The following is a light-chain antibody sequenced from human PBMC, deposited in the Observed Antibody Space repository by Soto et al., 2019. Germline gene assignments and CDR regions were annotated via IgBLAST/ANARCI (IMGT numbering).Light chain of an antibody. V-gene: IGLV1-51*01. Sequence: QPVLTQPPSVSAAPGQQVTISCSGSTSNIGIERVCWYQHVPGGAPNLLIWDSDKRVSGIPDRFSASKSATSATLVITGLQTGDEADYVCGVWDRSLTSYVFGAGTKLTVL. CDR3: GVWDRSLTSYV. CDR1: TSNIGIER. CDR2: DSD. J-gene: IGLJ1*01.